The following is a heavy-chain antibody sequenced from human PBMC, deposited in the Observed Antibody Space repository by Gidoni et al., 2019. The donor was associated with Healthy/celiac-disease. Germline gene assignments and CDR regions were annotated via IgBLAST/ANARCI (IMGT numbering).Heavy chain of an antibody. CDR2: GSGSGGST. V-gene: IGHV3-23*01. CDR3: AKGDIVGVPAASFDY. J-gene: IGHJ4*02. CDR1: GSTFSSDA. Sequence: VQLLESEGGLVPPGGSLRPSCAASGSTFSSDARSWVRQAPGKGLEWVSGGSGSGGSTDYADSVKGRFTISRDNSKNTLYLKMNGLRAEDTAVYYCAKGDIVGVPAASFDYWGQGTLVTVSS. D-gene: IGHD2-2*01.